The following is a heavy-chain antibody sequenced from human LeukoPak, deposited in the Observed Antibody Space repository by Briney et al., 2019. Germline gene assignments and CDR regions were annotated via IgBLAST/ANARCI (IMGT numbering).Heavy chain of an antibody. Sequence: GGSLRLSCAASGFTFSSYGMHWVRQAPGKGLEWVAVISYDGSNKYYADSVKGRFTISRDNSKNTLYLQMNSLRAEDTAVYYCAKEGRGIQLFDYWGQGTLVTVSS. CDR1: GFTFSSYG. D-gene: IGHD5-18*01. J-gene: IGHJ4*02. V-gene: IGHV3-30*18. CDR3: AKEGRGIQLFDY. CDR2: ISYDGSNK.